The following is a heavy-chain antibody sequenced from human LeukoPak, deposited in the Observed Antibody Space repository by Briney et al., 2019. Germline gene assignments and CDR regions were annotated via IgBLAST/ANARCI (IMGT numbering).Heavy chain of an antibody. J-gene: IGHJ4*02. Sequence: GGSLRLSCAASGFTFDDYAMHWVRQAPGKGLEWVSGISWNSGSIGYADSVKGRFTISRDNSKNTLYLQMNSLRAEDTAVYYCAGGGSSGYDYVSYWGQGTLVTVSS. CDR1: GFTFDDYA. V-gene: IGHV3-9*01. CDR2: ISWNSGSI. CDR3: AGGGSSGYDYVSY. D-gene: IGHD5-12*01.